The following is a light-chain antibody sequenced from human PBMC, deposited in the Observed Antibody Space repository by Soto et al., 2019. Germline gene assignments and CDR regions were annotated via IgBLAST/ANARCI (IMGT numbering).Light chain of an antibody. CDR3: QQYNKWPPT. CDR1: QSVSSS. Sequence: EIVMTQSPATLSVSPGERATLSCRASQSVSSSLAWFQQKPGQAPRLLIYGASTRDTGIPARFSGSGSGTEFTLTISSLQSEDFAVYHCQQYNKWPPTFGQGTKVDVK. J-gene: IGKJ1*01. CDR2: GAS. V-gene: IGKV3-15*01.